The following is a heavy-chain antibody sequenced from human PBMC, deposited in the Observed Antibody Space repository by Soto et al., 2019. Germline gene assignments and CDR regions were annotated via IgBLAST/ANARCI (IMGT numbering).Heavy chain of an antibody. CDR3: ARDERSDWNYVVY. Sequence: GGSLRLSCAASGFTFSSYGMHWVRQSPGKGLEWVAFIWHDGGNKFYAESVKGRFTISRDNSKNTLYLQMNSLRDEDTAVYFCARDERSDWNYVVYWGQGTLVTVSS. CDR1: GFTFSSYG. D-gene: IGHD3-9*01. J-gene: IGHJ4*02. V-gene: IGHV3-33*01. CDR2: IWHDGGNK.